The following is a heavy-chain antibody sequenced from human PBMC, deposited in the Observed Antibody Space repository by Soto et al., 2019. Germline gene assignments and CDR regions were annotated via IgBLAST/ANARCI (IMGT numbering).Heavy chain of an antibody. J-gene: IGHJ3*01. CDR1: GGSISTDSYN. V-gene: IGHV4-39*02. Sequence: QLQLQESGPGLVKPSETLSLTCSVSGGSISTDSYNWDWIRQSPGKGLEWIGTIYYDGTPSYNPSLKSQVTISVDTSRNHFSLKVKSVTAGDTAMYYCARFFGNAFDVWGQGTMVKVSS. D-gene: IGHD3-3*01. CDR2: IYYDGTP. CDR3: ARFFGNAFDV.